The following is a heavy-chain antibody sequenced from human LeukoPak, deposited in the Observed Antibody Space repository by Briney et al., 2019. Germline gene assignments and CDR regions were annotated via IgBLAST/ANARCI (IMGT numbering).Heavy chain of an antibody. CDR2: INHSGST. Sequence: SETLSLTCAVYGGSFSGYYWSWIRQPPGKGLEWIGEINHSGSTNYNPSLKSRVTISVDTSKNQFSLKLSSVTAADTAVYYCAINGRIVGATTERRFDYWGQGTLVTVSS. CDR1: GGSFSGYY. D-gene: IGHD1-26*01. CDR3: AINGRIVGATTERRFDY. J-gene: IGHJ4*02. V-gene: IGHV4-34*01.